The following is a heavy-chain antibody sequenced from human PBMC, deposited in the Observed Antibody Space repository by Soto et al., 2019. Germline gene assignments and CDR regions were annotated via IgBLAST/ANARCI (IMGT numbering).Heavy chain of an antibody. CDR3: AKGGAARSSSSWFDP. J-gene: IGHJ5*02. V-gene: IGHV3-9*01. Sequence: EVQLVASGGGLVQPGRSLRRSCAASGFTFDDYAMHWVRQAPGKGMEWVSGISWNSGSIGYADSVKGRFTISRDNAKNSLYLHMNSLRAEDTALYYCAKGGAARSSSSWFDPWGQRTLVTVSS. CDR2: ISWNSGSI. CDR1: GFTFDDYA. D-gene: IGHD6-6*01.